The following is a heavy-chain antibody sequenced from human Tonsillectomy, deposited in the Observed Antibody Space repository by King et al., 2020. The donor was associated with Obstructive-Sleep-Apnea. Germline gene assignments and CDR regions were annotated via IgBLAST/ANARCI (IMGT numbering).Heavy chain of an antibody. J-gene: IGHJ4*02. Sequence: QLQESGPRLVKPSETLSLTCTVSGGSISSYYWSWIRQPPGKGLEWIGFIYYSGSTNYNPSLKSRVTISVDTSKNQFSLKLSSVTAADTAGYYCARGRYYGSGSFPYYFDYWGQGALVTVSS. D-gene: IGHD3-10*01. CDR2: IYYSGST. CDR3: ARGRYYGSGSFPYYFDY. CDR1: GGSISSYY. V-gene: IGHV4-59*01.